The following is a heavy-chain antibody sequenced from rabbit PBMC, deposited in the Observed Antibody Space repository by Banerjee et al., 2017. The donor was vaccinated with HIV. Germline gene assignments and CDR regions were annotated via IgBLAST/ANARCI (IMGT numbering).Heavy chain of an antibody. CDR2: IVAGSDGLT. CDR1: GFSFSSSNH. J-gene: IGHJ4*01. D-gene: IGHD4-1*01. Sequence: QQLEESGGDLVKPGASLTLTCTASGFSFSSSNHMCWVRQAPGKGLEWIACIVAGSDGLTYYANWAKGRFTISKTSSTTVTLQMTSLTAADTATYFCARDLAGVIGWNFNLWGPGTLVTVS. V-gene: IGHV1S40*01. CDR3: ARDLAGVIGWNFNL.